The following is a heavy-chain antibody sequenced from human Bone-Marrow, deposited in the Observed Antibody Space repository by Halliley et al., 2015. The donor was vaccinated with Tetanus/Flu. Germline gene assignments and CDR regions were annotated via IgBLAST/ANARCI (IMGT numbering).Heavy chain of an antibody. CDR3: ARQYYYGSLDL. CDR1: GYSFTSYW. Sequence: QLVQSGAEVKKPGESLKISCRGFGYSFTSYWIGWVRQVPGKGLEWIGLIFPNDFDARYSPSFQGQVTLSVDKSTSTAYLEWSSLKASDTAIYYCARQYYYGSLDLWGQGTTVTVSS. J-gene: IGHJ6*02. CDR2: IFPNDFDA. D-gene: IGHD3-10*01. V-gene: IGHV5-51*01.